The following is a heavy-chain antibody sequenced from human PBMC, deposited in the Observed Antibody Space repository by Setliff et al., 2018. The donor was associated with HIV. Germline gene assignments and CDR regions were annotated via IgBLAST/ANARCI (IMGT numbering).Heavy chain of an antibody. CDR2: INSSGRT. D-gene: IGHD5-18*01. CDR1: GGSISSSRYY. J-gene: IGHJ6*03. V-gene: IGHV4-39*07. CDR3: AREIQFSATTYYYYYMDD. Sequence: SETLSLTCTVSGGSISSSRYYWGWIRQPPGRGLEWIGEINSSGRTNYNPSLKSRVTLSVDTSKNQFSLKVTSVTAADTAVYYCAREIQFSATTYYYYYMDDWGRGTTVTVSS.